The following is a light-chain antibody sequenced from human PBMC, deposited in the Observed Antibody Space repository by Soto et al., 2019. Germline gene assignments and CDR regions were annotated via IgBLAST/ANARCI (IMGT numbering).Light chain of an antibody. V-gene: IGKV3-15*01. CDR3: QQYNNWPPWT. CDR2: GAS. Sequence: ELVMTQSPATLSVSPGERATLSCRASQSVSSNLAWYQQKPGQAPRLLIYGASTSATGIPARFSGSGSGTEFTITISILQSEDFAVYYCQQYNNWPPWTFGQGTKVEIK. J-gene: IGKJ1*01. CDR1: QSVSSN.